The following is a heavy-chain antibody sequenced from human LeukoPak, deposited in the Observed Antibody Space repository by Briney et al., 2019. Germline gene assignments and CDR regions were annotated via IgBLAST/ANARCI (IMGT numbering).Heavy chain of an antibody. CDR3: ARDGAVRGVIIDY. V-gene: IGHV1-2*04. D-gene: IGHD3-10*01. CDR2: INPNSGGT. Sequence: GASVKVSCKASGYTFTGYYMHWVRQAPGQGLEWMGWINPNSGGTNYAQKFQGWVTMTRDTSICTAYMELSRLRSDDTAVYYCARDGAVRGVIIDYWGQGTLVTVSS. CDR1: GYTFTGYY. J-gene: IGHJ4*02.